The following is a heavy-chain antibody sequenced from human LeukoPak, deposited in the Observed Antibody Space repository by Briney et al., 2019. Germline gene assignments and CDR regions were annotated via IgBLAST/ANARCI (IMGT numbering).Heavy chain of an antibody. Sequence: SVKVSCKAPGFTFTSSAVQWVRQARGQRLEWIGWIVVGSGNTNYAQKFQERVTITRDMSTSTAYMELSSLRSEDTAVYYCAADQRGAQGPFANYWGQGTLVTVSS. CDR3: AADQRGAQGPFANY. V-gene: IGHV1-58*01. CDR1: GFTFTSSA. CDR2: IVVGSGNT. D-gene: IGHD3-9*01. J-gene: IGHJ4*02.